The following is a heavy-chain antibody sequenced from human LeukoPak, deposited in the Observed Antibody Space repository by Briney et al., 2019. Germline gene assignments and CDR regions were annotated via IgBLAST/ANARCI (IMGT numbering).Heavy chain of an antibody. CDR2: IYSGGST. CDR3: ARETRDAFDI. V-gene: IGHV3-53*01. Sequence: PGGSLRLSCAASGFTVSSNYMSWVRQAPGEGLEWVSVIYSGGSTYYADSVKGRFTISRDNSKNTLYLQMNSLRAEDTAVYYCARETRDAFDIWGQGTMVTVSS. CDR1: GFTVSSNY. J-gene: IGHJ3*02.